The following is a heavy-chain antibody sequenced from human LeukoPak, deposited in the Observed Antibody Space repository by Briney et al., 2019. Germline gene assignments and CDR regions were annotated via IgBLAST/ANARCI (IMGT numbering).Heavy chain of an antibody. CDR3: ARDNWNDVEGACDI. D-gene: IGHD1-20*01. Sequence: GGSLRLSCAASGFIFRNYAMNWVRQAPGKGLEWVSGMTSSGGNIFYADSVKGRFTMSRDNSKNTLYLQMNSLRAEDTAIYYCARDNWNDVEGACDIWGQGTVVTVSS. CDR2: MTSSGGNI. J-gene: IGHJ3*02. V-gene: IGHV3-23*01. CDR1: GFIFRNYA.